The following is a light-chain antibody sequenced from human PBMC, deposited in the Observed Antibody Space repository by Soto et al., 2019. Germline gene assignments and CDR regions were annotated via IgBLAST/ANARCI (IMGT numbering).Light chain of an antibody. CDR2: KAS. CDR1: QSISSW. Sequence: DIQMTQSPSTLSASVGDRVTITCRASQSISSWLAWYQQKPGKAPKLLIYKASSLESGGPSRFSGSESGTEFTHTISSLQPDDFETYYCQQYNSYSRTFGQGTKLEIK. CDR3: QQYNSYSRT. V-gene: IGKV1-5*03. J-gene: IGKJ2*02.